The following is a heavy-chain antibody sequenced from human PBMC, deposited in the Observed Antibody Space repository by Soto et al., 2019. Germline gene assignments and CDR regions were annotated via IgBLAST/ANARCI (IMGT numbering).Heavy chain of an antibody. J-gene: IGHJ5*02. CDR1: GFSLTTYA. V-gene: IGHV3-23*01. Sequence: VGSLRLSCAASGFSLTTYAMSWVRQAPGKGLEWVSTTGISGRTTYYADSVKGRFTVSRDDSKNTLDLQMSSLRAEDTAVYYCATVHNTSRSFDPWGQGTLVTVSS. D-gene: IGHD1-20*01. CDR2: TGISGRTT. CDR3: ATVHNTSRSFDP.